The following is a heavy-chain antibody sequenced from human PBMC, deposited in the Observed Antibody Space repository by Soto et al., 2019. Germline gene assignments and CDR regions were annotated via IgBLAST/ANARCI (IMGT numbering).Heavy chain of an antibody. CDR1: GGSMSGNY. V-gene: IGHV4-59*01. CDR3: ARGGWYVDY. J-gene: IGHJ4*02. CDR2: IYYTGTT. D-gene: IGHD6-19*01. Sequence: QVQLQESGPGLVKSSETSSLTCTVSGGSMSGNYWSWIRQTPGKGLEWIGYIYYTGTTNYNASLKSRVTLPVDTSKNQFSLKLTSVTAADTAVYFCARGGWYVDYWGQGTLVTVSS.